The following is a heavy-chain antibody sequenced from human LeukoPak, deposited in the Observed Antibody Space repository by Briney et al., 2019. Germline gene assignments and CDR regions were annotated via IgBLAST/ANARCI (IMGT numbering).Heavy chain of an antibody. CDR3: ARHGRTGPAPLIDY. CDR2: IYTSGST. J-gene: IGHJ4*02. D-gene: IGHD3/OR15-3a*01. V-gene: IGHV4-4*09. Sequence: SETLSLTCTVSGGSISSYYWSWIRQPPGKGLEWIGYIYTSGSTNYNPSLKSRVTISVDTSKNQFSLQLSSVTAADTGVYYCARHGRTGPAPLIDYWGQGTLVTVSS. CDR1: GGSISSYY.